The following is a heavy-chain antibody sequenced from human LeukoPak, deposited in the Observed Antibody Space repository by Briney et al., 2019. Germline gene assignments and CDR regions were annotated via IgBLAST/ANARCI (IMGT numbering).Heavy chain of an antibody. Sequence: SETLSLTCTVSGGSISSGDYYWSWIRQPPGKGLEWIGYIYYSGSTYYNPSLKSRVTISVDTSKNQFSLKLSSVTAADTAVYYCARDLPYGSGGKLGNWFDPWGQGTLVTVSS. CDR2: IYYSGST. J-gene: IGHJ5*02. CDR3: ARDLPYGSGGKLGNWFDP. V-gene: IGHV4-30-4*08. D-gene: IGHD3-10*01. CDR1: GGSISSGDYY.